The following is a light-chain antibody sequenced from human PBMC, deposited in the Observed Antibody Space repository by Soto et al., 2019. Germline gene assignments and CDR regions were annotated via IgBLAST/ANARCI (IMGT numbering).Light chain of an antibody. CDR1: SSDVVTYNH. J-gene: IGLJ1*01. V-gene: IGLV2-14*01. CDR3: SSYTGSSTLYV. Sequence: QSVLTQPASVSGSPGQSITISCTGTSSDVVTYNHVLCYQQLPGKVPNVLIYEVTYRPSGVSNRFSGSKSGNTASLTISGLQAEDEAEYYCSSYTGSSTLYVFGTGTKGTVL. CDR2: EVT.